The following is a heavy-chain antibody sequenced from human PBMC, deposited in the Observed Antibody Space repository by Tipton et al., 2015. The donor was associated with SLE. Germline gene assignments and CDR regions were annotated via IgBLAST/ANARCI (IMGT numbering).Heavy chain of an antibody. D-gene: IGHD3-3*01. CDR1: GGSFSGYF. CDR2: MYYSGST. Sequence: AGLVKPSETLSLTCAVDGGSFSGYFWTWIRQPPGKGLEWVGSMYYSGSTYYTPSLKSRVTISVDTSKSQVSLSLSSVTAADTATYYCASPYYDFWTGYRPFYSDMDVWGPGTTVTVSS. V-gene: IGHV4-34*01. J-gene: IGHJ6*02. CDR3: ASPYYDFWTGYRPFYSDMDV.